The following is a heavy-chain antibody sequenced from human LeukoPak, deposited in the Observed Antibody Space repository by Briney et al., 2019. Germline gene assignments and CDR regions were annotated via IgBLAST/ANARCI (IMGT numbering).Heavy chain of an antibody. CDR1: GFDLNNYA. V-gene: IGHV3-30*02. CDR3: AKDARIVVVGTSAFDI. J-gene: IGHJ3*02. CDR2: IRYDGSSK. D-gene: IGHD6-13*01. Sequence: QSGGSLRLSCAASGFDLNNYAMHWVRQAPGKGLEWVAFIRYDGSSKQYGDSVKGRFTISRDNSKNTMYLQMNSLRPEDTAVYYCAKDARIVVVGTSAFDIWGQGTMVTVSS.